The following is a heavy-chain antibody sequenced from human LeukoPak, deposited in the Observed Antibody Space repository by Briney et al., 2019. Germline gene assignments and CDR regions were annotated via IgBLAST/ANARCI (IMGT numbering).Heavy chain of an antibody. CDR2: IYSGGST. CDR3: ASYTDYYEPFDY. CDR1: GFTVSSNC. V-gene: IGHV3-66*01. Sequence: PGGSLRLSCAASGFTVSSNCMSWVRQAPGKGLEWVSVIYSGGSTYYADSVKGRFTISRDNSKNTLYLQMNSLRAEDTAVYYCASYTDYYEPFDYWGQGTLVTVSS. D-gene: IGHD3-22*01. J-gene: IGHJ4*02.